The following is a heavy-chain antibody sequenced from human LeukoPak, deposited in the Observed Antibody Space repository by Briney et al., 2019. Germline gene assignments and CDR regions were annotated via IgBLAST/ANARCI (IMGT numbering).Heavy chain of an antibody. J-gene: IGHJ4*02. CDR2: INSDGSST. CDR3: ARGLSGDFFDY. CDR1: GFTFSNYW. D-gene: IGHD7-27*01. Sequence: GGSLSLFCAASGFTFSNYWIHWVRQAPGKGLVWVSRINSDGSSTTYADSVKGRFTISRDNAKNTLYLQMNSLRAEDTAVYYCARGLSGDFFDYWGQGTLVTVSS. V-gene: IGHV3-74*01.